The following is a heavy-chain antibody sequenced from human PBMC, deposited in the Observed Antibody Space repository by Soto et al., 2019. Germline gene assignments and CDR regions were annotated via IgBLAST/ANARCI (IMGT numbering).Heavy chain of an antibody. CDR3: ARVRIAAHYYYYGMDV. Sequence: ASVKVSCKASGYTFTSYGISWVRQAPGQGLEWMGWISAYNGNTNYAQKLQGRVTMTTDTSTSTAYMELRSLRSDDTAVYYCARVRIAAHYYYYGMDVWGQGTTVTVSS. V-gene: IGHV1-18*01. CDR2: ISAYNGNT. D-gene: IGHD6-6*01. J-gene: IGHJ6*02. CDR1: GYTFTSYG.